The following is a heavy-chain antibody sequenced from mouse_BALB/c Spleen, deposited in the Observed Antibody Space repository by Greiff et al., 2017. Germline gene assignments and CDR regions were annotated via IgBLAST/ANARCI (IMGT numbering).Heavy chain of an antibody. CDR1: GFTFSSYA. V-gene: IGHV5-6-5*01. J-gene: IGHJ2*01. CDR3: SRGGGSSDFDY. CDR2: ISSGGST. Sequence: EVQVVESGGGLVKPGGSLKLSCAASGFTFSSYAMSWVRQTPEKRLEWVAAISSGGSTYYPDSVKGRITISRDNARNILYLQMSSLRSEDTAMYYCSRGGGSSDFDYWGQGTTLTVSS. D-gene: IGHD1-1*01.